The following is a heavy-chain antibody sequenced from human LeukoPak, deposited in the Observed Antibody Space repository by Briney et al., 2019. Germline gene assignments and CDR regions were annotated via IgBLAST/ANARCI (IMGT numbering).Heavy chain of an antibody. D-gene: IGHD2-15*01. J-gene: IGHJ5*02. Sequence: HPGGSLRLFCAASGFIFSTYRVSWVRQATGKALEWVPNINQPGSEKYCVDSVKGRFTISRDNAKNSLFLQMNSLRAEDTAVYFCARVVVRLTNRFDLWGQGTLVIVSS. CDR1: GFIFSTYR. CDR2: INQPGSEK. V-gene: IGHV3-7*05. CDR3: ARVVVRLTNRFDL.